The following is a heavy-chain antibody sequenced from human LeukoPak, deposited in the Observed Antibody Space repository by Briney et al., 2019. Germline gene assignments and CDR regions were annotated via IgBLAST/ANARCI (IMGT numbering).Heavy chain of an antibody. CDR3: ARHFKAPSTSSPFDY. CDR2: IYPGDSDT. V-gene: IGHV5-51*01. D-gene: IGHD2-2*01. CDR1: GYSFNTYW. J-gene: IGHJ4*02. Sequence: GESLKISCKGSGYSFNTYWIGWVRQMPGIGLEWMGIIYPGDSDTRHSPSFQGQVTISADKSLSTAYLQWSSLKASDTAMYYCARHFKAPSTSSPFDYWGQGTLVTVSS.